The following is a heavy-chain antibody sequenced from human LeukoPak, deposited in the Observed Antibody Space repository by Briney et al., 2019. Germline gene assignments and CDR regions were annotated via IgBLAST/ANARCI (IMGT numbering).Heavy chain of an antibody. CDR2: IYPGDSDT. V-gene: IGHV5-51*01. D-gene: IGHD3-10*01. CDR3: ARQHFGSGTMDGAFDI. CDR1: GYSFTNYW. Sequence: GESLKISCKGSGYSFTNYWIGWVRQMPGKGLDWMGIIYPGDSDTRYSPSFQGQVTISADKSISTAYLQWSSLEASDTATYYCARQHFGSGTMDGAFDIWGQGTLVTVSS. J-gene: IGHJ3*02.